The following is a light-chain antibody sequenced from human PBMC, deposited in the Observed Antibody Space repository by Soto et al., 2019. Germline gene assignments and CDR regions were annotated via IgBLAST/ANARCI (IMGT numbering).Light chain of an antibody. J-gene: IGKJ5*01. Sequence: EVVLTQSPATLSLSPGDRATLSCRASQSVSHSLAWYQQKPGQAPRLLIHDASSRATGIPARFSGSGSETDFNLTISSLEPEDFAVYYCQKRGNWPPSITFGQGTRLEIK. CDR1: QSVSHS. CDR2: DAS. CDR3: QKRGNWPPSIT. V-gene: IGKV3-11*01.